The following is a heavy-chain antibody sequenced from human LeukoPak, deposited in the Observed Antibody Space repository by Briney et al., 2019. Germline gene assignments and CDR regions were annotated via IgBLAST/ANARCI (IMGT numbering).Heavy chain of an antibody. Sequence: GGSLRLSCAASGFTFHDHGMSWVRQVPGKGLEWVSALNWNGDNTGYADSVKGRFTISRDNAKKSLYLQMNSLTAEDTAYYYCAREKGPYFDCWGQGTLVTVSS. CDR3: AREKGPYFDC. V-gene: IGHV3-20*04. CDR1: GFTFHDHG. CDR2: LNWNGDNT. J-gene: IGHJ4*02.